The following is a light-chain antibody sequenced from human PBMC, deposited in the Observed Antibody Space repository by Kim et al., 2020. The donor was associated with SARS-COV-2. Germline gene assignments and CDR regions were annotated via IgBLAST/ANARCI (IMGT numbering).Light chain of an antibody. V-gene: IGKV1-17*01. CDR3: LQPNTYPIT. CDR2: GAF. Sequence: GARVTIPCRASPASISDSGWYQHTPGCAPKRLIYGAFSLQRGVPSRFRGIGTGTAFTLTISSLPPDDFATYFCLQPNTYPITFGQGT. J-gene: IGKJ5*01. CDR1: PASISD.